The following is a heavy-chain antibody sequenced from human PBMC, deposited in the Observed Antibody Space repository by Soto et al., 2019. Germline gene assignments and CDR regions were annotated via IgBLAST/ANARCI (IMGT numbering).Heavy chain of an antibody. Sequence: SETLSLTCTVSGASISSGNYYWNWVRQYPGKGLEWVGYIYHRGTTYYNPSLKSRLSISLDTSKNQFSLKVSSVTAADTAVYYCERASFDYLWLYDYWGQGTLVTSPQ. J-gene: IGHJ4*02. CDR1: GASISSGNYY. D-gene: IGHD3-9*01. CDR2: IYHRGTT. CDR3: ERASFDYLWLYDY. V-gene: IGHV4-31*03.